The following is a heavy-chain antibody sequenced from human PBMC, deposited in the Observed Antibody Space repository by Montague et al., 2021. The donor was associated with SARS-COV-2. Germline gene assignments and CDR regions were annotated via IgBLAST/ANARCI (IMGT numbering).Heavy chain of an antibody. CDR2: IYYSGST. D-gene: IGHD3-10*01. CDR3: VSLWKYGSGSHYAPWDYYNYGADV. V-gene: IGHV4-39*01. J-gene: IGHJ6*02. Sequence: SETLSLTCSVSGGSITSSSYYWGWIRQSPDKGLEWIGNIYYSGSTYYNPSLKSRVTISVDTSKYQFSLKLSSVTAADTAVYYCVSLWKYGSGSHYAPWDYYNYGADVWGPGTTVTVSS. CDR1: GGSITSSSYY.